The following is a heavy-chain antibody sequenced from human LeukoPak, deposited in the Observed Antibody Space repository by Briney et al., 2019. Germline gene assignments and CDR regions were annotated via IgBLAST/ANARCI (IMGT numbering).Heavy chain of an antibody. J-gene: IGHJ3*02. Sequence: GGSLRLSCAASGFTFSHYYMSWGRQAPGKGLEGVANIKKDGSEQFYLDSVKGRFTISRDNAKNALYLQMHSLRVEDTAVYYCARESIVVVPTTMDDASDIWGQGTMVTVSS. CDR2: IKKDGSEQ. V-gene: IGHV3-7*01. D-gene: IGHD2-2*01. CDR3: ARESIVVVPTTMDDASDI. CDR1: GFTFSHYY.